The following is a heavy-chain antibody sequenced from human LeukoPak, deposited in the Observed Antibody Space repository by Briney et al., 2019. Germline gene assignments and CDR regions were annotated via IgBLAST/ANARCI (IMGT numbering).Heavy chain of an antibody. CDR1: GGSISSGGYS. CDR3: ARLTAEHAFDI. CDR2: IYHSGST. V-gene: IGHV4-30-2*01. J-gene: IGHJ3*02. Sequence: PSETLSLTCAVSGGSISSGGYSWSWIRQPPGKGLEWIGYIYHSGSTYYNPSLKSRVTISVDRSKNQFSLKLSSVTAADTAVYYCARLTAEHAFDIWGQGTMVTVSS. D-gene: IGHD1-14*01.